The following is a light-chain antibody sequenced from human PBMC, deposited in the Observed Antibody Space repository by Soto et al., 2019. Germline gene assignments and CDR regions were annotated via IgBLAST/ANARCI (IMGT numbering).Light chain of an antibody. CDR2: DAS. CDR3: QQYNSYST. J-gene: IGKJ1*01. CDR1: QSLGDW. Sequence: DIQMAQSPSTLSASVGDRVTITFRASQSLGDWLAWYQQKPGKAPKLLIYDASTLESGVPSRFSGSGSGTEFTLTISSLQPDDFATYYCQQYNSYSTFGQGTKVDIK. V-gene: IGKV1-5*01.